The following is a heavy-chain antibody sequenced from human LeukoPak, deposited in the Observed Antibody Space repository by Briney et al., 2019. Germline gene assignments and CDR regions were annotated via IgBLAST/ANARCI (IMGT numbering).Heavy chain of an antibody. CDR3: VKVSDSGRLEY. CDR1: GFVFSAYG. D-gene: IGHD5/OR15-5a*01. V-gene: IGHV3-30*18. J-gene: IGHJ4*02. CDR2: ISHDGSNA. Sequence: GGSLRLSCVASGFVFSAYGMHWVRQAPGKGLEWVAVISHDGSNAFYADTVKGRIIISRDNSKSTLFLQMNSLRGEDTAVYYCVKVSDSGRLEYWGQGTLVTVSS.